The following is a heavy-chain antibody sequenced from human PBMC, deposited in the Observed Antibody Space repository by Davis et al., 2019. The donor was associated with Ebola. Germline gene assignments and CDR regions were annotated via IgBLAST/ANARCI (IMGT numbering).Heavy chain of an antibody. CDR2: ISINGGST. CDR3: ARGFYLDN. Sequence: GESLKISCAASGFSFRNYDMSWVRQAPGKGLEWVSGISINGGSTYYADSVMGRFTISRDNSKNTLYVQMESLRAEDTALYYCARGFYLDNWGQGTLVTVSS. CDR1: GFSFRNYD. J-gene: IGHJ4*02. V-gene: IGHV3-23*01.